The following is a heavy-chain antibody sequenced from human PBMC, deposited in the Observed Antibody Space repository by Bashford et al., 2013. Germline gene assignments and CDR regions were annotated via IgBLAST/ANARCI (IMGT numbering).Heavy chain of an antibody. V-gene: IGHV4-39*07. D-gene: IGHD1-26*01. Sequence: SETLSLTCTVSGDSISSSSYYWGWIRQPPGKGLEWIGSINNRGSTYYNPSLKSRVTLSVDRSKNQFSLKLRSVTAADTAVYYCAREAASGSYFDSWGQGIQVTVSS. J-gene: IGHJ4*02. CDR2: INNRGST. CDR1: GDSISSSSYY. CDR3: AREAASGSYFDS.